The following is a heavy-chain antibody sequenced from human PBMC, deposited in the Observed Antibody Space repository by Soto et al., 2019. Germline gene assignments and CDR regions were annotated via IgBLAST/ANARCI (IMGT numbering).Heavy chain of an antibody. CDR3: AKSWVDWNYNWFDP. D-gene: IGHD1-1*01. CDR2: ISGASDSR. J-gene: IGHJ5*02. Sequence: EVQLFESGGGLIQPGGSLRLSCAASGFTFSSYAMCWVRQAPGKGLEWVSSISGASDSRYYADSVRGRFTVSRDNSKNTLYLQLNSLRADDTALYYCAKSWVDWNYNWFDPWGQGTLVTVSS. V-gene: IGHV3-23*01. CDR1: GFTFSSYA.